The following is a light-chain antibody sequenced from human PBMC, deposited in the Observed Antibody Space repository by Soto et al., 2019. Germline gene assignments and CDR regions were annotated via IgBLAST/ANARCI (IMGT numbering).Light chain of an antibody. V-gene: IGKV3-20*01. J-gene: IGKJ4*01. Sequence: EIVLTQSPGTLSLSPGERATLSCRASQSVSSRFLAWYQQKPGQAPRLLMYGASSRATGIPDRFSGTGSGTDFPLTISRLEPEDFAVYYCQQYGRSHTFGGGTKVEIK. CDR1: QSVSSRF. CDR3: QQYGRSHT. CDR2: GAS.